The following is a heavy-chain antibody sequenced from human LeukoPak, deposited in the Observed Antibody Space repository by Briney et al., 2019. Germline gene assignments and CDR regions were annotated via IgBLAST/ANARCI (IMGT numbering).Heavy chain of an antibody. J-gene: IGHJ4*02. V-gene: IGHV3-7*01. D-gene: IGHD3-16*01. CDR1: GFIFSDYW. Sequence: GGSLRLSCAASGFIFSDYWMTWVRQAPGKGMEWVANMNRDGSEKNYVDSVKGRLTISRDNANNLLFLQMNNLRAEDTAVYYCARDWGGYIDYWGQGTLVTVSS. CDR3: ARDWGGYIDY. CDR2: MNRDGSEK.